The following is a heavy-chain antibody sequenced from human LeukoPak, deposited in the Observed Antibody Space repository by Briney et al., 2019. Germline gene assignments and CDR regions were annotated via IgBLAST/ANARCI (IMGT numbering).Heavy chain of an antibody. CDR1: GGSISSGGYY. Sequence: SETLSLTCTVSGGSISSGGYYWRWIRQHPGTGLEWIGYRHYSGTTYYNASLKSRLTISVDTSKNQFSLKLSSVTAADTAVYYCARASLAYCSGGSCYAIDHWGQGTLVTVSS. CDR3: ARASLAYCSGGSCYAIDH. J-gene: IGHJ4*02. V-gene: IGHV4-31*03. D-gene: IGHD2-15*01. CDR2: RHYSGTT.